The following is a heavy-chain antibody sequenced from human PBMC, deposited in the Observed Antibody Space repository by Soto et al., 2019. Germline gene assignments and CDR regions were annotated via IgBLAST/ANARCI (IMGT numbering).Heavy chain of an antibody. J-gene: IGHJ4*02. CDR3: SRDRGQLVPDY. Sequence: QVQLVQSGAEVKKPGASVKVSCKASGYTFTSYGISWVRQAPGQGLEWMGWISAYNGNTNYAQKLQGRVTMTTDTSTITAYMELRILRSDGAAVYYGSRDRGQLVPDYLGQGSLVTGSS. V-gene: IGHV1-18*01. CDR2: ISAYNGNT. CDR1: GYTFTSYG. D-gene: IGHD6-6*01.